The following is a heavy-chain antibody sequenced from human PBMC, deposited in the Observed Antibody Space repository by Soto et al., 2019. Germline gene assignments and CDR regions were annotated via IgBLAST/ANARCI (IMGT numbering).Heavy chain of an antibody. CDR2: IYPDESDI. V-gene: IGHV5-51*03. CDR1: GYSFTKYW. Sequence: EVQLVQSGAEVKEPGESLKISCKGSGYSFTKYWIGWVRQMPGKGLEWMAIIYPDESDIRYSPSFQGQVTISADKSISTAYLQWSSLKASDTAMYYCVRMGFSGGGYLSYYYYGMDIWGQGTTVTVSS. D-gene: IGHD5-12*01. CDR3: VRMGFSGGGYLSYYYYGMDI. J-gene: IGHJ6*02.